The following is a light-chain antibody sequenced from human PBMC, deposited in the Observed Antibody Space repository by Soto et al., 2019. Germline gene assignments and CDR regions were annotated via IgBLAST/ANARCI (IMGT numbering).Light chain of an antibody. Sequence: QSVLTQPPSVSGAPGQRVTISCTGSSSNIGAGYDVHWYQQLPGTAPKLLIYGNSNRPSGVPDRFSGSKSGTSACLAITGLQAEDEADYYCQSYDSSLNGVVFGGGTKLTVL. CDR1: SSNIGAGYD. J-gene: IGLJ2*01. CDR3: QSYDSSLNGVV. V-gene: IGLV1-40*01. CDR2: GNS.